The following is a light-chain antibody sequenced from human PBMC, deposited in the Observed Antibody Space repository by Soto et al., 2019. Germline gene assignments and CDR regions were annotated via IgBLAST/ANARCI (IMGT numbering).Light chain of an antibody. V-gene: IGKV1-39*01. Sequence: DIQMTQSPSSLSASVGDRVTITCRASQSINNYLNWYQQKPGKAPNFLIYTASTLQRGVPSRFSGSGSGTDFTLTISSPPPEDFATYYCLQSYSSPRTFGGGTKVEIK. CDR1: QSINNY. J-gene: IGKJ4*01. CDR3: LQSYSSPRT. CDR2: TAS.